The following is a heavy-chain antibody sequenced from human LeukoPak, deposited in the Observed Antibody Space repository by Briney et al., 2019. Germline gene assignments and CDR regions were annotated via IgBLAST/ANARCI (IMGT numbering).Heavy chain of an antibody. CDR2: MNPNSGNT. CDR3: ARAPSWGGNPLGGYYPYYMDA. D-gene: IGHD4-23*01. V-gene: IGHV1-8*03. J-gene: IGHJ6*03. Sequence: ASVKVSCTSSGYTFTIYDINWVRQATGQGLEWMGWMNPNSGNTGYAQKFQGRVTITRNTSISTAYMQLSSLRSEDTAVYYCARAPSWGGNPLGGYYPYYMDARGNGATVTVSS. CDR1: GYTFTIYD.